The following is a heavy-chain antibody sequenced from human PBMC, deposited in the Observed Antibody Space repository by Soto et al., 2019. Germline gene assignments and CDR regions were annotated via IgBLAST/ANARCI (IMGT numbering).Heavy chain of an antibody. CDR1: GFTFSIYG. CDR2: ISISGSII. CDR3: ASGRELGGYSY. V-gene: IGHV3-48*01. J-gene: IGHJ4*02. Sequence: EVQLVESGGGLVQPGGSLRLSCEASGFTFSIYGMNWVRQAPGKGLEWLSYISISGSIIYYADSVKGRFTVSRDNSQNSLFLQMKSLRSEDDATNFFASGRELGGYSYWGQGTLVTVSS. D-gene: IGHD3-16*01.